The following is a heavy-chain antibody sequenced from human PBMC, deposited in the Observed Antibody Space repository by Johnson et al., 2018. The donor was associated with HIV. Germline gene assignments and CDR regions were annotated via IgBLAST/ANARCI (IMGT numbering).Heavy chain of an antibody. V-gene: IGHV3-30*04. CDR3: ARPNQLLFYPDAFDF. CDR1: RFTFSSYA. CDR2: ISYDGSDK. J-gene: IGHJ3*01. Sequence: QVQLVESGGGVVQPGESLRLSCSASRFTFSSYAMHWVRQAPGKGLEWVAVISYDGSDKYYADSVKGRFTISRDNSKNTLYLQMNSLRAEDTAVYYCARPNQLLFYPDAFDFWGQGTMVTVSS. D-gene: IGHD2-2*01.